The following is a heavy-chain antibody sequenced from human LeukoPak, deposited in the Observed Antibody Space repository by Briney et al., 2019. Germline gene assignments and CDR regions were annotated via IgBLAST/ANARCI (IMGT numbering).Heavy chain of an antibody. D-gene: IGHD3-22*01. Sequence: SVKVSCKASGYTFTSYDINWVRQAPGQGLEWMGRIIPIFGIANYAQKFQGRVTITADKSTSTAYMELSSLRSEDTAVYYCASPGFSATWLSFDYWGQGTLVTVSS. J-gene: IGHJ4*02. CDR3: ASPGFSATWLSFDY. CDR1: GYTFTSYD. CDR2: IIPIFGIA. V-gene: IGHV1-69*04.